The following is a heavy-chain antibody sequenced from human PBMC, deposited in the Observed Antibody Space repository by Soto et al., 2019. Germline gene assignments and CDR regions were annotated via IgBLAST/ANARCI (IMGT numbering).Heavy chain of an antibody. D-gene: IGHD4-17*01. CDR2: IIPIFGTA. Sequence: QVQLVQSGAEVKKPGSSVKVSCKASGGTFSSYAISWVRQAPGQGLEWMGGIIPIFGTAKYAQKFQGRVTITADQSTSTAYMGLRSLRSEDKAVYYCARDAVPGYGDYHLDYWGQGTLVTVSS. CDR3: ARDAVPGYGDYHLDY. J-gene: IGHJ4*02. V-gene: IGHV1-69*12. CDR1: GGTFSSYA.